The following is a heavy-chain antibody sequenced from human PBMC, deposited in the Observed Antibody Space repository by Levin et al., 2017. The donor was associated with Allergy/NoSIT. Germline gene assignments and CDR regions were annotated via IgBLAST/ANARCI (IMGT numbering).Heavy chain of an antibody. Sequence: PSETLSLTCTVSGGSISGSYWSWIRQPAGRGLECIGRIFSSGSTNYNPSLKSRVTMSVDTSNNQFSLRLASVTAADTAVYYCARILRGTSAGFDYWGQGVLVTVSS. J-gene: IGHJ4*02. V-gene: IGHV4-4*07. CDR2: IFSSGST. CDR1: GGSISGSY. D-gene: IGHD1-26*01. CDR3: ARILRGTSAGFDY.